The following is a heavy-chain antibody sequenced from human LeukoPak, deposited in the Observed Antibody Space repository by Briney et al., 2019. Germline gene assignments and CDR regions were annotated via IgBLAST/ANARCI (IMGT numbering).Heavy chain of an antibody. CDR1: GGSFSGYY. V-gene: IGHV4-34*01. CDR3: ARAGVYNTGTFDY. CDR2: INHSGST. Sequence: SETLSLACAVYGGSFSGYYWSWIRQPPGKGLEWIGEINHSGSTNYNPSLKSRVTISVDTSKNQFSLKLSSVTAADTAVYYCARAGVYNTGTFDYWGQGTLVTVSS. D-gene: IGHD2-8*01. J-gene: IGHJ4*02.